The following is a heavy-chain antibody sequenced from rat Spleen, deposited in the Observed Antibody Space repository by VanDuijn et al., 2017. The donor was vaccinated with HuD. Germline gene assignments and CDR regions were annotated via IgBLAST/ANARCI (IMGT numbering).Heavy chain of an antibody. V-gene: IGHV5-27*01. D-gene: IGHD4-6*01. CDR2: ISTGGGST. CDR3: ARGELGFDY. Sequence: EVQLVESGGGLVQPGRSLKLSCAASGFTFSDYYMAWVRQAPKKGLEWVAYISTGGGSTYYRDSVKGRFTISRDNAKSTLYLQMDSLRSEDTATYYCARGELGFDYWGQGVMVTVSS. CDR1: GFTFSDYY. J-gene: IGHJ2*01.